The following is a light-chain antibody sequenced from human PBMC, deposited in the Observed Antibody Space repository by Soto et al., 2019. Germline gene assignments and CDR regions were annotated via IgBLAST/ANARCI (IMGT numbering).Light chain of an antibody. J-gene: IGLJ2*01. CDR2: DVS. Sequence: ALNQPRSVSGSPGQSVTISCTGTSSDVGGYNYVSWYQQHPGKAPKLMIYDVSKRPSGVPDRFSGSKSGNTASLTISGLQAEDEADYYCCSYAGSYPLFGGGTKVTVL. CDR3: CSYAGSYPL. V-gene: IGLV2-11*01. CDR1: SSDVGGYNY.